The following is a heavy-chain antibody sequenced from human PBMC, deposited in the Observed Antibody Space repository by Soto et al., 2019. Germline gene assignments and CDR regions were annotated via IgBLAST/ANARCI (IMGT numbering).Heavy chain of an antibody. CDR2: VYWDDSK. CDR3: AHCRGGVASF. CDR1: GFSLSTRDVG. J-gene: IGHJ4*02. Sequence: QITLNESGPPLVKPTQTLTLTCTFSGFSLSTRDVGVGWIRQPPGEALEWLGVVYWDDSKTYSPSLESRLTIPQDTSKNQVVLRMTKMDPVDTATYYCAHCRGGVASFWGQGTLVTVSS. V-gene: IGHV2-5*02. D-gene: IGHD2-2*01.